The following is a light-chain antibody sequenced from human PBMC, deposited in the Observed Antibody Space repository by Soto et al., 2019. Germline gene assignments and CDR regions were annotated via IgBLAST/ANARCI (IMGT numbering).Light chain of an antibody. CDR1: QIVSSSY. Sequence: EIVLTQSPGTLSLSPGERATLSCRASQIVSSSYLAWYQQKPGQAPRLLIYGASSRATGIPDRFSGSGSGTDFTLTISRLEPEDFAVYHCQHCGSSPTFGQGTKLEIK. J-gene: IGKJ2*01. CDR3: QHCGSSPT. V-gene: IGKV3-20*01. CDR2: GAS.